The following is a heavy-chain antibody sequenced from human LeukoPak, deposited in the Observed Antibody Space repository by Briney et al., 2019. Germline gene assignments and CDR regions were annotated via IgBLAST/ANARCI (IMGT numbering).Heavy chain of an antibody. J-gene: IGHJ4*02. D-gene: IGHD1-14*01. Sequence: SETLSLTCAVSGGSISSGGYSWSWIRLPPGKGREWIGYIYYSGSTYYNPSLKTRVTISVDTSKNQFSLKLNSVTAADTAVYYCARDRNRGYRYSDYWGQGTLVTVSS. V-gene: IGHV4-30-4*07. CDR3: ARDRNRGYRYSDY. CDR2: IYYSGST. CDR1: GGSISSGGYS.